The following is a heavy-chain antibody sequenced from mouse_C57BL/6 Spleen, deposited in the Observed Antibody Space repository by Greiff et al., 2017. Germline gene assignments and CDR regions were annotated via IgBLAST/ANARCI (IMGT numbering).Heavy chain of an antibody. D-gene: IGHD1-1*01. CDR1: GYTFTSYW. V-gene: IGHV1-55*01. CDR2: IYPGSGST. CDR3: ARHGSRGYAMDY. J-gene: IGHJ4*01. Sequence: VQLQQPGAELVKPGASVKMSCKASGYTFTSYWITWVKQRPGPGLEWIGDIYPGSGSTYYNEKFKGKATLTVDKSSSTAYMLLSSLTSEDSAVYFCARHGSRGYAMDYWGQGTSVTVSS.